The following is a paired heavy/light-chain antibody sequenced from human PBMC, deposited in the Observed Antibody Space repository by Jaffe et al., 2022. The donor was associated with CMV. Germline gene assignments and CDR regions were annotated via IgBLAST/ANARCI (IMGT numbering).Heavy chain of an antibody. V-gene: IGHV3-33*01. D-gene: IGHD3-3*01. J-gene: IGHJ4*02. CDR3: ATSSRFFGLNSFDF. Sequence: QVQLVESGGGVVQPGRSLRLSCAASGFTFNYYGLHWARQAPGKGLEWVSVISFDGTEKYYSDSVKGRFTVSRDNSKNTLYLQMDGLRVEDTAVYYCATSSRFFGLNSFDFWGQGTLVTVSS. CDR1: GFTFNYYG. CDR2: ISFDGTEK.
Light chain of an antibody. CDR3: GAWDSSLNAGV. CDR1: SSNIGNNY. V-gene: IGLV1-51*02. Sequence: QSVLTQPPSVSAAPGQRVSISCSGSSSNIGNNYVSWYQQLPGTAPKVLIYENNKRPSNIPDRFSGSKSGASATLDITGLQTGDEAHYYCGAWDSSLNAGVFGGGTTLTVL. CDR2: ENN. J-gene: IGLJ3*02.